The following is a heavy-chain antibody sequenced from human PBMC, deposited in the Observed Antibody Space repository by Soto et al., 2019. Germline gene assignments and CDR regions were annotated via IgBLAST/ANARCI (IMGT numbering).Heavy chain of an antibody. V-gene: IGHV1-8*01. CDR3: ARAASSVKWGYYYYYMDV. CDR2: MNPNSGNT. CDR1: GYTFTSYD. D-gene: IGHD6-19*01. J-gene: IGHJ6*03. Sequence: ASVKVSCKASGYTFTSYDINWVRQATGQGLEWMGWMNPNSGNTGYAQKFQGRVTMTRNTSISTAYMELNSLRAEDTAVYYCARAASSVKWGYYYYYMDVWGKGTTVTVSS.